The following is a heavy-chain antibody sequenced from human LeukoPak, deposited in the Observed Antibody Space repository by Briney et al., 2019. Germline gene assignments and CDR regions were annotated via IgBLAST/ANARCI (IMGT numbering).Heavy chain of an antibody. CDR2: IYWDDDK. CDR1: GFSLSTSGVG. J-gene: IGHJ3*02. CDR3: AHRRWEDYYYGSGSQLKRDAFDI. D-gene: IGHD3-10*01. V-gene: IGHV2-5*02. Sequence: SGPTLVKPTQTLTLTCTFSGFSLSTSGVGVGWIRQPPGKALEWLALIYWDDDKRYSPSLKSRLTITKDTSKNQVVLTMTNMDPVDTATYYCAHRRWEDYYYGSGSQLKRDAFDIWGQGTMVTVSS.